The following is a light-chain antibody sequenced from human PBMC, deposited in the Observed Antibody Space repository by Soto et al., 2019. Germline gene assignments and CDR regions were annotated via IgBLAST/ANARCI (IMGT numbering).Light chain of an antibody. CDR1: QSLNSY. CDR2: DAS. J-gene: IGKJ4*01. Sequence: EIVLTQSPATLSLSPGERATLSCRASQSLNSYLAWFQQKPGQAPRLLIYDASNRATDIPARFSGSGSGTDFTLTISSLEPADFAVYYCQQRRDWPLTFGGGTKLEIK. V-gene: IGKV3-11*01. CDR3: QQRRDWPLT.